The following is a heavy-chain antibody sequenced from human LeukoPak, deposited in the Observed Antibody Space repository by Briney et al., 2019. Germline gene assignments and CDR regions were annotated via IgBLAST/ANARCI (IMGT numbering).Heavy chain of an antibody. J-gene: IGHJ4*02. CDR2: INPNSGGT. CDR3: ARGLHRGYSSSRDFDY. D-gene: IGHD6-13*01. V-gene: IGHV1-2*06. Sequence: ASVKVSCKASGYTFTGYYMHWVRQAPGQGLEWMGRINPNSGGTNYAQKFQGRVTMTRDTSTSTVYMELSSLRSEDTAVYYCARGLHRGYSSSRDFDYWGQGTLVTVSS. CDR1: GYTFTGYY.